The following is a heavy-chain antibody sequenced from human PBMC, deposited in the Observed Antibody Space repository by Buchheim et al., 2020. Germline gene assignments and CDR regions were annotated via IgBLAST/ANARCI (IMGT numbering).Heavy chain of an antibody. CDR2: IYFSGST. CDR1: GGSISSGGYY. J-gene: IGHJ6*02. CDR3: AREAKYYDFWSGYYTRYYGMDV. Sequence: QVQLQESGPGLVKPSQTLSLTCTVSGGSISSGGYYWSWIRQHPGKGLEWIGYIYFSGSTYYNPSLKSRVTISVDTSKNQFSLKLSSVTAADTAVYYCAREAKYYDFWSGYYTRYYGMDVWGQGTT. D-gene: IGHD3-3*01. V-gene: IGHV4-31*03.